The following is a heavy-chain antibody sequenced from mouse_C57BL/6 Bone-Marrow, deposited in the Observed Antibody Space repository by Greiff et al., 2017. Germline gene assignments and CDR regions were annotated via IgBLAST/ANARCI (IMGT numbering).Heavy chain of an antibody. J-gene: IGHJ4*01. CDR1: GYTFTSYT. D-gene: IGHD1-1*01. CDR2: INPSSGYT. CDR3: AKRNYYYSFDY. V-gene: IGHV1-4*01. Sequence: VQLQQSGAELARPGASVKMSCKASGYTFTSYTMHWVKQRPGQGLEWIGYINPSSGYTKYNQKFKDKATLTADKSSSTAYMQLSSLTSEDSSVYYCAKRNYYYSFDYWGQGTSVTVSA.